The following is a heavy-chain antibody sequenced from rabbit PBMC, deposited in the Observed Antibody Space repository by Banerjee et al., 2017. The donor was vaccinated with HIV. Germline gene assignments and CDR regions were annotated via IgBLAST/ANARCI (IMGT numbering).Heavy chain of an antibody. V-gene: IGHV1S45*01. Sequence: QEQLEESGGGLVKPEGSLTLTCTASGFSFSSSYWISWVRQAPGKGLEWIGCMDTGSSGSTYYASWAKGRFTISKTSSTTVTLQMTSLTAADTATYFCARGDSSIIRLDLWGPGTLVTVS. CDR2: MDTGSSGST. CDR1: GFSFSSSYW. J-gene: IGHJ3*01. CDR3: ARGDSSIIRLDL. D-gene: IGHD1-1*01.